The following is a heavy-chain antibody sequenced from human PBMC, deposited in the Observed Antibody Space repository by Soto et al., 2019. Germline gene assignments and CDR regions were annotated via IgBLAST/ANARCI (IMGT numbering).Heavy chain of an antibody. CDR3: ARGMAMAGNYFDY. CDR1: VGSFSGYY. Sequence: QVQLQQWGAGLLKPSETLSLTCAVYVGSFSGYYWSWIRQPPGKGLEWIGDINHSGSTNYNPSLKSRVTISVDTSKNQFSLKLSSVTAADTAVYYCARGMAMAGNYFDYWGQGTLFTVSS. CDR2: INHSGST. J-gene: IGHJ4*02. V-gene: IGHV4-34*01. D-gene: IGHD6-19*01.